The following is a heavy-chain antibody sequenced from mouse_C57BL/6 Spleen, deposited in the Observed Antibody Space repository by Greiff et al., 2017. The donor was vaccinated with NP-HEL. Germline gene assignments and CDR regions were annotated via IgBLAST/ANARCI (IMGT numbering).Heavy chain of an antibody. J-gene: IGHJ4*01. Sequence: QVQLQQPGAELVKPGASVKLSCKASGYTFTSYWMQWVKQRPGQGLEWIGEIDPSDSYTNYNQKFKGKATLTVDTSSSTAYMQLSSLTSEDSAVYYCARLGLTYAMDYWGQGTSVTVSS. V-gene: IGHV1-50*01. CDR1: GYTFTSYW. CDR3: ARLGLTYAMDY. CDR2: IDPSDSYT.